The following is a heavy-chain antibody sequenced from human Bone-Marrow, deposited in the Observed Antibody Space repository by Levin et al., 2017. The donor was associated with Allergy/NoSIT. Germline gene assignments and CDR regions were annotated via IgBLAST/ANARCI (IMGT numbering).Heavy chain of an antibody. V-gene: IGHV3-72*01. CDR1: GFDFSEHE. Sequence: GGSLRLSCGASGFDFSEHELDWVRQAPGKGLEWVGRIRNKNHGHATEYATSVKDRFTVSRDDSKNLLFLQMNSLRVEDTAMYYCAKASGGGIQDWGRGTLVIVSS. CDR2: IRNKNHGHAT. D-gene: IGHD2-15*01. J-gene: IGHJ4*02. CDR3: AKASGGGIQD.